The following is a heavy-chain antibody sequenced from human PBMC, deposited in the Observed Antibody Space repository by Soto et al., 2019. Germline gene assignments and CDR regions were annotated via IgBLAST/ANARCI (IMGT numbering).Heavy chain of an antibody. V-gene: IGHV4-34*01. CDR3: ARGRSGMDIVVVPAAYGMDV. J-gene: IGHJ6*02. CDR1: GGSFSGYY. CDR2: INHSGST. Sequence: QVQLQQWGAGLLKPSETLSLTCAVYGGSFSGYYWSWIRQPPGKGLEWIGEINHSGSTNYNPSHKSRVTISVDTSKNQFSLKLSSVTAADTAVYYCARGRSGMDIVVVPAAYGMDVWGQGTTVTVSS. D-gene: IGHD2-2*03.